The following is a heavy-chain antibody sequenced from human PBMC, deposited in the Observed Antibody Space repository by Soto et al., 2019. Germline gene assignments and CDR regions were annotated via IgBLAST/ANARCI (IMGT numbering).Heavy chain of an antibody. Sequence: QVQLVQSGAEVKTPGASVKVSCKASGYTFATSDINWVRQAPGQGLEWMGWMNPNSGNTGYAQKFQGRLTMTRDTALSVAHMELSSLRNEDTAVYYCARSDGYNFNCLESWGQGTLVTVSA. CDR3: ARSDGYNFNCLES. CDR2: MNPNSGNT. V-gene: IGHV1-8*01. CDR1: GYTFATSD. J-gene: IGHJ5*01. D-gene: IGHD2-21*01.